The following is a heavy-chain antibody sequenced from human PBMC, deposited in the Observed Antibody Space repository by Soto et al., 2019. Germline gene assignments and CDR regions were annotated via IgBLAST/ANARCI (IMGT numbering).Heavy chain of an antibody. V-gene: IGHV4-31*03. CDR2: IYYSGST. CDR1: GGSISSGGYY. J-gene: IGHJ5*02. D-gene: IGHD3-10*01. Sequence: QTLSLTCTVSGGSISSGGYYWSWIRQHPGKGLEWIGYIYYSGSTYYNPSLKSRVTISVDTSKNQFSLKLSSVTAADTAVYYCARERITMVRGVLADPWGQGTLVTVSS. CDR3: ARERITMVRGVLADP.